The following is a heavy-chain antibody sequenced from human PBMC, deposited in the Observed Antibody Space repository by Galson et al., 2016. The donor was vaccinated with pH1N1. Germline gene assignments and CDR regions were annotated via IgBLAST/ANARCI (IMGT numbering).Heavy chain of an antibody. Sequence: SLRLSCAASGFTFSSYSMSWVRQAPGKGLEWVAYIRCSSSTIYYADSVKGRFTVSRDNSKNSLYLHMNSLRAEDTAVYYCATDSGTHRSDYIDPWGQGTLVTVSS. D-gene: IGHD1-26*01. J-gene: IGHJ5*02. CDR2: IRCSSSTI. CDR3: ATDSGTHRSDYIDP. V-gene: IGHV3-48*01. CDR1: GFTFSSYS.